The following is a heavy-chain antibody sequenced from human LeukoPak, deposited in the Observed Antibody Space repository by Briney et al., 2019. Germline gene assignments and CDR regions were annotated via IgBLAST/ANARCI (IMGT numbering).Heavy chain of an antibody. J-gene: IGHJ3*01. CDR1: GYRLTELS. CDR3: AADSQIFLIVPGANIFDL. CDR2: FNPEETKM. V-gene: IGHV1-24*01. Sequence: ASVNVSCKVSGYRLTELSMHWFRQAPGKGLEWMGGFNPEETKMTYAQQFHGRVMMTEDTTTSTTYMELGSLRSDDTGVYYCAADSQIFLIVPGANIFDLWAQGTMVPVFS. D-gene: IGHD4/OR15-4a*01.